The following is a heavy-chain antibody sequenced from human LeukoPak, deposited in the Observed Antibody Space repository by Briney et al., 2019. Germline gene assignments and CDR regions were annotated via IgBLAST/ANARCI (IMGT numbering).Heavy chain of an antibody. CDR2: ISYDGSNK. D-gene: IGHD5-18*01. Sequence: GGSLRLSCAASGFTFSSYAMHWVRQAPGKGLEWVAVISYDGSNKYYADSVKGRFAISRDNSKNALYLQMNSLRTEDTAVYYCAREGYNYGSDAFDIWGQGTMVTVSS. CDR3: AREGYNYGSDAFDI. CDR1: GFTFSSYA. J-gene: IGHJ3*02. V-gene: IGHV3-30*09.